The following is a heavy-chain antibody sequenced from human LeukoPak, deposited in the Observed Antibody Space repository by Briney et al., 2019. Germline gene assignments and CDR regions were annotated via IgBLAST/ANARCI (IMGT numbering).Heavy chain of an antibody. CDR2: INTNTGNP. V-gene: IGHV7-4-1*02. J-gene: IGHJ5*02. Sequence: ASVKVSCKASGYTFTSYAMNWVRQAPGQGLEWMGWINTNTGNPTYAQGFTGRFVFSLDTSVSTAYLQISSLKAEDTAVYYCARGWDDILTGYYTNWFDPWGQGTLVTVSS. CDR1: GYTFTSYA. CDR3: ARGWDDILTGYYTNWFDP. D-gene: IGHD3-9*01.